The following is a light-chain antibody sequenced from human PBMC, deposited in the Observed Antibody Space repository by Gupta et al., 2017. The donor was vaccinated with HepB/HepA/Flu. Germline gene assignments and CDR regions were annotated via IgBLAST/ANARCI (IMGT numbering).Light chain of an antibody. V-gene: IGKV1-8*01. J-gene: IGKJ1*01. Sequence: ATRMTQSPSSFSASTGDRVTITCRASQGISSYLAWYQQKPGKAPKLLIYAASTLQSGFPSRFSGSGSAKASTLTMGGVHAEDVATYSCKKYYRFLSAFGQR. CDR1: QGISSY. CDR2: AAS. CDR3: KKYYRFLSA.